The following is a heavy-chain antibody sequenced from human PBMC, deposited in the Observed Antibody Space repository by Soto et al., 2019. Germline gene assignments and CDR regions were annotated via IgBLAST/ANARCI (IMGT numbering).Heavy chain of an antibody. Sequence: GGSLRLSCAAAGFTFSGYGMHWVRQAPGKGLEWVAVIWYDGSNKYYADSVKGRFTISRDNSKNTLYLQMNSLRAEDTAVYYCARDEGLGVNYYYYGMDVWGQGTTVTVSS. V-gene: IGHV3-33*01. CDR3: ARDEGLGVNYYYYGMDV. J-gene: IGHJ6*02. CDR2: IWYDGSNK. D-gene: IGHD3-10*01. CDR1: GFTFSGYG.